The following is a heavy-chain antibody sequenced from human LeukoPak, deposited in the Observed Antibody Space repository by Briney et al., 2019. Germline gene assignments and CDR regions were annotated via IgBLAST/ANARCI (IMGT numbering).Heavy chain of an antibody. CDR1: GLSFSGYY. CDR3: ARGSRIRVRGVSNWFDP. V-gene: IGHV4-34*01. J-gene: IGHJ5*02. CDR2: INHSGST. D-gene: IGHD3-10*01. Sequence: SETLSLTCAVYGLSFSGYYWSWVRQPPGKGLEWVGEINHSGSTNYNPSLKSRVTISVDTSKNQFSLKLSSVTAADTAVYYCARGSRIRVRGVSNWFDPWGQGTLVTVSS.